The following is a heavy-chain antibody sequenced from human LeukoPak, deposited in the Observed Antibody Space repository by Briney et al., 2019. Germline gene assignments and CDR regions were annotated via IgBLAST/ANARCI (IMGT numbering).Heavy chain of an antibody. CDR3: AKDRSVQWLRSWNGMDV. Sequence: GGSLRLSCAASGFTFSSYAMSWVRQAPGKGLEWVSAISGSGGSTYYADSVEGRFTISRDNSKNTLYLQMNSLRAEDTAVYYCAKDRSVQWLRSWNGMDVWGQGTTVTVSS. V-gene: IGHV3-23*01. CDR2: ISGSGGST. CDR1: GFTFSSYA. J-gene: IGHJ6*02. D-gene: IGHD6-19*01.